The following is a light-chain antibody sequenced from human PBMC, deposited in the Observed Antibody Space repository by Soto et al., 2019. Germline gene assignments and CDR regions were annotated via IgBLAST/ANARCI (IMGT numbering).Light chain of an antibody. CDR3: QHYSTWPPYT. CDR2: GAS. CDR1: QSVATN. Sequence: EIVMTQSPATLSVSPGERATLSCRASQSVATNLAWYQQKPGQAPRLLIYGASTRANDIPARFSGSGSGTEFTLTISSLQSEDFAVYYCQHYSTWPPYTFGQGTKLEIK. J-gene: IGKJ2*01. V-gene: IGKV3-15*01.